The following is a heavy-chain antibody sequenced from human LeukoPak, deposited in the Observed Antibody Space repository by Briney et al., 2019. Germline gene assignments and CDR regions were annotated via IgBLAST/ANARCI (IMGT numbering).Heavy chain of an antibody. J-gene: IGHJ4*02. V-gene: IGHV3-48*04. D-gene: IGHD1-1*01. CDR1: GFSFSGYS. Sequence: GGSLRLSCAASGFSFSGYSMNWVRQPPGQGLEWISYISRGSHTIYYADSVRGRFTVSRDDAKNSLYLQMNSLRAEDTGIYYCSRETTSGYWGQGTLVTVSS. CDR2: ISRGSHTI. CDR3: SRETTSGY.